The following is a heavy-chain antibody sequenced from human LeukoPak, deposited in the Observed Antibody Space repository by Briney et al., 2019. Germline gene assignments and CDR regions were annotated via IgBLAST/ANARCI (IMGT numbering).Heavy chain of an antibody. CDR3: AKDGSWGDYYFYFYIDV. CDR1: GFTFGNSA. Sequence: GGSLRLSCEASGFTFGNSAMSWVRQAPGKGLEWVSGISASGHYTYNADSAKGRFTISRDNSKNTLYLQMNSLRAEDTALYFCAKDGSWGDYYFYFYIDVWGKGTTVTVSS. CDR2: ISASGHYT. V-gene: IGHV3-23*01. J-gene: IGHJ6*03. D-gene: IGHD3-16*01.